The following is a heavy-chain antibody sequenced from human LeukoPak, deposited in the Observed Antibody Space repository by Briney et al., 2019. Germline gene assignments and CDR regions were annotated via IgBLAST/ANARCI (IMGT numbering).Heavy chain of an antibody. Sequence: PSETLSLTCAVSGGSISSNTYDWGWIRQPPGLGLEWIGSIHYTGSTYYNPSLKSRVTVSVDTSKNQLSLKLTSVTASDTAVYYCARHRSNPVFPSFDIWGQGTMVAVSS. CDR2: IHYTGST. J-gene: IGHJ3*02. V-gene: IGHV4-39*01. CDR3: ARHRSNPVFPSFDI. CDR1: GGSISSNTYD.